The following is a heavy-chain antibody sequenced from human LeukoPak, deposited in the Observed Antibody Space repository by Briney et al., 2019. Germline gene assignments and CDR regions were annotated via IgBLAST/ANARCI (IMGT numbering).Heavy chain of an antibody. CDR3: AKDRSNYYDSSGYSS. CDR1: GFTFDDYA. D-gene: IGHD3-22*01. CDR2: ISWNSGSI. Sequence: GGSLRFSCAASGFTFDDYAMHWVRQAPGKGLEWVSGISWNSGSIGYADSVKGRFTISRDNAKNSLYLQMNSLRAEDTALYYCAKDRSNYYDSSGYSSWGQGTLVTVSS. J-gene: IGHJ5*02. V-gene: IGHV3-9*01.